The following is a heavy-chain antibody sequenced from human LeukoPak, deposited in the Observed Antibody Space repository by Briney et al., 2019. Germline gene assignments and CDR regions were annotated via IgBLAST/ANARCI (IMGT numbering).Heavy chain of an antibody. V-gene: IGHV4-38-2*02. D-gene: IGHD3-22*01. J-gene: IGHJ4*02. Sequence: PSETLSLTCAVSGYPISSGYYWGWIRQPPGKGLEWIGSIYHSGSTYYNPSLESRVTISVDTSKNQFSLKLSSVTAADTAVYYCARDTSGYYSPFGYWGQGTLVTVSS. CDR1: GYPISSGYY. CDR2: IYHSGST. CDR3: ARDTSGYYSPFGY.